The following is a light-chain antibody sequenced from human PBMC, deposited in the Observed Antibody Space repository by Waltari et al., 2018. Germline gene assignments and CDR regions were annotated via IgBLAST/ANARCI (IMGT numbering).Light chain of an antibody. CDR2: GAS. CDR3: HQYNNWPPFT. CDR1: QSVGTN. J-gene: IGKJ3*01. Sequence: ETLMTQSPTTLSVSPGEGVTLSCRASQSVGTNLAWHQHKPGQAPRLLIYGASTRAAGIPVRFSGSGSGTEFTLTISGLQSEDFAVYYCHQYNNWPPFTFGPGTKVDI. V-gene: IGKV3-15*01.